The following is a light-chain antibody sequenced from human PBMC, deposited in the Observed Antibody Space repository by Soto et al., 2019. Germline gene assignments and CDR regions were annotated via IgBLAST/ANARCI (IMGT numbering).Light chain of an antibody. Sequence: EIVLTQSPGTLSLSPGERATLSCRASQSVSRSFLAWYQQKPGQAPRLLIYGASSRATGIPERFSGSGSGTDFTLTISRLEPEDFAVYYCQQYGSSPPLTFGGGTKV. V-gene: IGKV3-20*01. CDR2: GAS. CDR1: QSVSRSF. J-gene: IGKJ4*01. CDR3: QQYGSSPPLT.